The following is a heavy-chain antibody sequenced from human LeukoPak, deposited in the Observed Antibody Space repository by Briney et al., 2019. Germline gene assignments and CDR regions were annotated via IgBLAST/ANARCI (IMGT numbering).Heavy chain of an antibody. CDR1: GFTFSSYA. Sequence: GGSLRLSCAASGFTFSSYAMNWVRQAPGKGLEWVSSVSSSSSYIYYADSVKGRFTISRDNAKNSLYLQMNSLRAEGTAVYYCARVYYYDSTGGGYWGQGTLVTVSS. CDR3: ARVYYYDSTGGGY. V-gene: IGHV3-21*01. J-gene: IGHJ4*02. CDR2: VSSSSSYI. D-gene: IGHD3-22*01.